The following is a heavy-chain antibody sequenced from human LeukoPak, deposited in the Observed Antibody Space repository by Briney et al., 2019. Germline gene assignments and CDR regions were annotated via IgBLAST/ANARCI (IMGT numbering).Heavy chain of an antibody. Sequence: PSETLSLTCAVSGASLSGNAWWSWVRQPPGKGLEWMGEISESGSTNYNSALKTRITMSVDTSKNHFSLKLTSVTAADTAAHYCARLANSYGSGNYDSWGQGTLVIVSS. J-gene: IGHJ5*02. CDR1: GASLSGNAW. CDR2: ISESGST. D-gene: IGHD3-10*01. CDR3: ARLANSYGSGNYDS. V-gene: IGHV4-4*02.